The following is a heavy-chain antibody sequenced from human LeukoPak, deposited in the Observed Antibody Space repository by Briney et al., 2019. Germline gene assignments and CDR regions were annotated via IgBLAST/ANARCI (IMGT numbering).Heavy chain of an antibody. CDR2: ISYDGSNK. CDR1: GFTFSSYG. V-gene: IGHV3-30*18. CDR3: VKDHGYSSGWYVRGFDY. J-gene: IGHJ4*02. D-gene: IGHD6-19*01. Sequence: PGRSLRLSCAASGFTFSSYGMHWVRQAPGKGLEWVAVISYDGSNKYYADSVKGRFTISRDNSKNTLYLQMNSLRAEDTAVYYCVKDHGYSSGWYVRGFDYWGQGTLVTVSS.